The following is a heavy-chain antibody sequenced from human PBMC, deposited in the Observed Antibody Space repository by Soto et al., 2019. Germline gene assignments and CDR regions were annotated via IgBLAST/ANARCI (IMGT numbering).Heavy chain of an antibody. J-gene: IGHJ6*02. V-gene: IGHV3-13*01. Sequence: GGSLRLSCAASGFTFSSYDMHWVRQATGKGLEWVSAIGTAGDTYYPGSVKGRFTISRENAKNSLYLQMNSLRAEDTAVYYCARHGRYFDWFEDPKRKKYYYYGMDVWGQGTTVTVSS. CDR1: GFTFSSYD. CDR2: IGTAGDT. D-gene: IGHD3-9*01. CDR3: ARHGRYFDWFEDPKRKKYYYYGMDV.